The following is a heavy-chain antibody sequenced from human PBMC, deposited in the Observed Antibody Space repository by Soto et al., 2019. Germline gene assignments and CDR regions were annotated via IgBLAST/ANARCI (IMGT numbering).Heavy chain of an antibody. CDR2: IDPSDSYT. J-gene: IGHJ6*02. V-gene: IGHV5-10-1*01. CDR3: AGYCSGGSCYPTPSLDYYGMDV. D-gene: IGHD2-15*01. CDR1: GYSFTSYW. Sequence: GESLKISCKGSGYSFTSYWISWVRQMTGKGLEWMGRIDPSDSYTNYSPSFQGHVTISADKSISTAYLQWSSLKASDTAMYYCAGYCSGGSCYPTPSLDYYGMDVWGQGTTVTVSS.